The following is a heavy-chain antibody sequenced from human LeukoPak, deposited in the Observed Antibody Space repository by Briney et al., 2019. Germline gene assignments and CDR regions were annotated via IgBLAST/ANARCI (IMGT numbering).Heavy chain of an antibody. CDR2: ISYDGRNK. J-gene: IGHJ6*03. CDR1: GFIFSSYA. D-gene: IGHD3-10*01. Sequence: PGGSLRLSCAASGFIFSSYAMHWVRQAPGKGLEWVAVISYDGRNKYYADTVKGRFTISRDNSKNTVYIQMNSLRAEDTAVYYCARDRGDYYYMDVWGKGTTVTVSS. CDR3: ARDRGDYYYMDV. V-gene: IGHV3-30*01.